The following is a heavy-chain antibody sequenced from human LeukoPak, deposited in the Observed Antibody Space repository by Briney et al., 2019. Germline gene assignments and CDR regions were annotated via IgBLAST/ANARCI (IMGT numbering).Heavy chain of an antibody. J-gene: IGHJ3*02. CDR3: ARAYDSSGYYPPLIDAFDI. CDR2: IYYSGST. V-gene: IGHV4-59*01. CDR1: GGSITSYY. Sequence: SETLSLTCTVSGGSITSYYWSWIRQPPGKGLECIGYIYYSGSTNYNPSLKSRVTISVDTSKNQFSLKLSSVTAADTAVYYCARAYDSSGYYPPLIDAFDIWGQGTMVTVSS. D-gene: IGHD3-22*01.